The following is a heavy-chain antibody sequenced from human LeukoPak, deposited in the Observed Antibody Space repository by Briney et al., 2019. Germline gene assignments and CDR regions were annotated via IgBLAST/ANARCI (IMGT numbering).Heavy chain of an antibody. CDR3: ARAHSGWYDY. Sequence: PGGSLRLSCAASGFTFSSYSMNWVRQDPGKGLEWVSSISSSSSYIYYADSVKGRFTISRDNAKNSLYLQMNSLRAEDTAVYYCARAHSGWYDYWGQGTLVTVSS. CDR2: ISSSSSYI. V-gene: IGHV3-21*01. J-gene: IGHJ4*02. D-gene: IGHD6-19*01. CDR1: GFTFSSYS.